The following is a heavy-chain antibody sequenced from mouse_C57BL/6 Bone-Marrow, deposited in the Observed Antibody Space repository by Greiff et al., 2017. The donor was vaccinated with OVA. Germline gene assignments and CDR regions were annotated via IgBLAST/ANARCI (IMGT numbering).Heavy chain of an antibody. CDR2: INPYNGGT. Sequence: EVKLQQSGPVLVKPGASVKMSCKASGYTFTDYYMNWVKQSHGKSLEWIGVINPYNGGTSYNQKFKGKATLTVDNSSSTAYMELNSLTSEDSAVYYCARHDGYSFAYWGQGTLVTVSA. CDR1: GYTFTDYY. CDR3: ARHDGYSFAY. V-gene: IGHV1-19*01. D-gene: IGHD2-3*01. J-gene: IGHJ3*01.